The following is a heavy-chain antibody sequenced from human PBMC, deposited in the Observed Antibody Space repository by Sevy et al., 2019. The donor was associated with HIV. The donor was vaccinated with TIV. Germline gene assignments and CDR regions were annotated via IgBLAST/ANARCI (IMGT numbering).Heavy chain of an antibody. V-gene: IGHV3-23*01. CDR1: GFTFSSYA. CDR2: ISGSGGST. D-gene: IGHD3-22*01. CDR3: AKSRDYYDSSGYYLDY. Sequence: GGSLRLSCAASGFTFSSYAMSWVRQAPGKGLEWVSAISGSGGSTYYADSVKGRFTISRDNSKNTLYLQMNSLRAEDTAVYYCAKSRDYYDSSGYYLDYWGQGTLVTVSS. J-gene: IGHJ4*02.